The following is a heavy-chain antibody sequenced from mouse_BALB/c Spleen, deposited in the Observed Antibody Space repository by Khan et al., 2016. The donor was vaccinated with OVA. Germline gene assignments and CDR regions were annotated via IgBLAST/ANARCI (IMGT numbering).Heavy chain of an antibody. CDR1: GYSFTTYW. V-gene: IGHV1-7*01. CDR3: KRRGLYGIFPY. D-gene: IGHD2-1*01. J-gene: IGHJ3*01. Sequence: VQLQQSGAELAKPGASVKMSCKASGYSFTTYWMHWVKQRPGQGLEWIGYINPSTDYTEYNEKFKDKATLPAAESSSTAFMQLRRLTYEDSAIYYCKRRGLYGIFPYWGQGTLVTVSA. CDR2: INPSTDYT.